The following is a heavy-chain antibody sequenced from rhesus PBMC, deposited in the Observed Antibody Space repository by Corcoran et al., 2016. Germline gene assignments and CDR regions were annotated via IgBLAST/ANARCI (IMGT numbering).Heavy chain of an antibody. D-gene: IGHD6-25*01. CDR3: AKEYSAAAGLFDY. Sequence: EVQLVQSGAEGKRPGESLKISCKTSGYSFTRHWIRRVRQMPGQGREGMGAIDPRNSDTRDSPSFQGRVTISADQSTSTTYRQRRSPKASDSATYYCAKEYSAAAGLFDYWGQGVLVTVSS. V-gene: IGHV5-2*01. CDR2: IDPRNSDT. J-gene: IGHJ4*01. CDR1: GYSFTRHW.